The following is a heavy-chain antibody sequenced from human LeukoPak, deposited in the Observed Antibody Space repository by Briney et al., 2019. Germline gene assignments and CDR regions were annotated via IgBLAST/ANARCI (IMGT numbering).Heavy chain of an antibody. CDR1: GGSISSYY. CDR3: ARGRRRYSSSWYRDGGAFDI. Sequence: PSETLSLTCTVSGGSISSYYWSWIRQPAGKGLEWIGRIYTSGSTNYNPSLKSRVTMSVDTSKNQFSLKLSSVTAADTAVYYCARGRRRYSSSWYRDGGAFDIWGQGTMVTVSS. CDR2: IYTSGST. V-gene: IGHV4-4*07. J-gene: IGHJ3*02. D-gene: IGHD6-13*01.